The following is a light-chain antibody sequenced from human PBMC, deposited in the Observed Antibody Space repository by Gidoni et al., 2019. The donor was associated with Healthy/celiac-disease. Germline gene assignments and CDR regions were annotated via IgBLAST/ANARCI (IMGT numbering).Light chain of an antibody. CDR2: EVS. CDR3: SSYTSSSTLV. V-gene: IGLV2-14*01. J-gene: IGLJ3*02. Sequence: QSALTQPASVSGSPGQSIPISCTGTSSDVGGYNYVSWYQQHPGKAPKLMIYEVSNRPPGVPDRFSGSKSGNTASLTISGLQAEDEADYYCSSYTSSSTLVFGGGTKLTVL. CDR1: SSDVGGYNY.